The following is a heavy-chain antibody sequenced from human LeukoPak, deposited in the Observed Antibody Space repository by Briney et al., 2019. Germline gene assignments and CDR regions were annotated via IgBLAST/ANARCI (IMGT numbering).Heavy chain of an antibody. Sequence: GGSLRLSCAASGFTFSSYWMHWVRQAPGKGLVWVSRINTDGSSTSYADSVKGRSTISRDNAKNTLYLQMNSLRAEDTAVYYCARDGPSYYYYYMDVWGKGTTVTVSS. J-gene: IGHJ6*03. V-gene: IGHV3-74*01. CDR2: INTDGSST. CDR3: ARDGPSYYYYYMDV. CDR1: GFTFSSYW.